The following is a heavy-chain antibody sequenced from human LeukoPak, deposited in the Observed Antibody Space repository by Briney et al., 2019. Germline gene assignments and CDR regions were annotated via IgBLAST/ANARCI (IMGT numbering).Heavy chain of an antibody. CDR2: ISGGTT. D-gene: IGHD6-19*01. CDR1: GFTFGDYL. J-gene: IGHJ4*02. Sequence: GGSLRLSCTASGFTFGDYLMSRFRQAPGKGLEWIGFISGGTTEYAASVKGRFTISRDDSTSIAYLQMNSLTTEDTAVYYCSRGSGWLSVYWGQGTLVTVSS. V-gene: IGHV3-49*03. CDR3: SRGSGWLSVY.